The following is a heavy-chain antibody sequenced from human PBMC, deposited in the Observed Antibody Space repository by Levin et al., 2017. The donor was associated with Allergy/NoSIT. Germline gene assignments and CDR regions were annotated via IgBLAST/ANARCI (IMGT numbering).Heavy chain of an antibody. D-gene: IGHD1-1*01. J-gene: IGHJ4*02. CDR1: GFTFSSYG. CDR2: ISSDGRKK. Sequence: PGGSLRLSCAASGFTFSSYGMHWVRQAPGKGLEWVAVISSDGRKKFYADSVKGRFTISRDNSKNRLYLQMDSLRAEDTALYYCVREIAEEGTWGQGTLVIVSS. V-gene: IGHV3-30*03. CDR3: VREIAEEGT.